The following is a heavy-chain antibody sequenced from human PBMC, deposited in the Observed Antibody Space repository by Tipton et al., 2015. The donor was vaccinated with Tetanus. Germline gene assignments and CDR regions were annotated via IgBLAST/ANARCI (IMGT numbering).Heavy chain of an antibody. CDR3: ATGGSLEKS. CDR2: ISGSSGST. CDR1: GFTFSGYG. J-gene: IGHJ4*02. Sequence: SLRLSCAASGFTFSGYGMSWVRQAPGKGLEWVSAISGSSGSTYYADSVKGRFTISRDNSKNTLYLQMNSLRAEDTAVYYCATGGSLEKSWGQGPLVPVSS. V-gene: IGHV3-23*01. D-gene: IGHD1-1*01.